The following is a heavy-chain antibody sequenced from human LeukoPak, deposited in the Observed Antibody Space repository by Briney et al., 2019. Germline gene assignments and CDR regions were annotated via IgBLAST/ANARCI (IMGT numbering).Heavy chain of an antibody. Sequence: GASLQISCKGSGSSFTSYWICWVRQMPGKGLEWMGIIYPGDSDTRYSPSFQGQVTISADKSISTAYLQWSSLKASDTAMYYCARDNWGSGYYFDYWGQGTLVTVSS. J-gene: IGHJ4*02. CDR3: ARDNWGSGYYFDY. CDR1: GSSFTSYW. D-gene: IGHD7-27*01. V-gene: IGHV5-51*01. CDR2: IYPGDSDT.